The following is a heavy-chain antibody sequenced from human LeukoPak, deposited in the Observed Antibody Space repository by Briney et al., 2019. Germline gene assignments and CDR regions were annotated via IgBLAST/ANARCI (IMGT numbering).Heavy chain of an antibody. CDR3: ASRGVVAARIDY. J-gene: IGHJ4*02. D-gene: IGHD2-15*01. CDR1: GGSISSSSYY. Sequence: SETLSLTCTVSGGSISSSSYYWGWIRQPPGKGLEWIGSIYYSGSTYYNPSLKSRVTISVDTSKNQFSLKLSSVTAADTAVYYCASRGVVAARIDYWGQGTLDTVSS. V-gene: IGHV4-39*01. CDR2: IYYSGST.